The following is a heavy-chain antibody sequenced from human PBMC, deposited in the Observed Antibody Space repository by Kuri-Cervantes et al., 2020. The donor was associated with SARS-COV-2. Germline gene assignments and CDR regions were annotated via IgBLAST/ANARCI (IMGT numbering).Heavy chain of an antibody. Sequence: GESLKISCAASGFTFSGHWIHWVRQAPGKGLGWVSRINPDRSYKNNADSVKGRFTLSRDNAKNMLFFQMNSLRAEDTAVYYCVRDGDHWNFDYWGQGTLVTVSS. CDR1: GFTFSGHW. J-gene: IGHJ4*02. D-gene: IGHD1-1*01. CDR2: INPDRSYK. V-gene: IGHV3-74*01. CDR3: VRDGDHWNFDY.